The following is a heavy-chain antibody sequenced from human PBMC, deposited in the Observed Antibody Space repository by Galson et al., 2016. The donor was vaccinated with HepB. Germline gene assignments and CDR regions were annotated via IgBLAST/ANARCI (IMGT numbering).Heavy chain of an antibody. CDR1: GYAFTSYG. CDR3: AREDGWYADGAASGFQPDC. D-gene: IGHD6-19*01. V-gene: IGHV1-18*01. J-gene: IGHJ4*02. Sequence: SVKVSCKAFGYAFTSYGISWVRQAPGQGLEWMGWISPYNGNTNYAQSLQGRVTMTTDTSTTTVYMELRSLRSDDTAIYYCAREDGWYADGAASGFQPDCWGQGTLVTVSS. CDR2: ISPYNGNT.